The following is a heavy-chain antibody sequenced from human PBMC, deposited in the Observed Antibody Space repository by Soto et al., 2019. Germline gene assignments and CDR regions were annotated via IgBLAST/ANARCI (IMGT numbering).Heavy chain of an antibody. D-gene: IGHD6-19*01. CDR2: ISYDGSNK. V-gene: IGHV3-30*18. Sequence: QVQLVESGGRVVQPGRSLRLSCAASGFTFSSYGMHWVRQAPGKGLEWVAVISYDGSNKYYADSVKGRFTISRDNSKNTLYLQMNSLRAEDTAVYYCAKDRGSGWYGSDYWGQGTLVTVSS. CDR3: AKDRGSGWYGSDY. CDR1: GFTFSSYG. J-gene: IGHJ4*02.